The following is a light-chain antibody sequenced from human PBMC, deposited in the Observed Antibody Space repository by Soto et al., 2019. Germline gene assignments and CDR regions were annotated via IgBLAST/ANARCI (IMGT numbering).Light chain of an antibody. CDR3: QQRRNWPIT. CDR1: ESVSSK. V-gene: IGKV3-11*01. J-gene: IGKJ5*01. CDR2: DAS. Sequence: EILITQSPATLSVSPGERATLSCRASESVSSKLVWYQKKPGQPPRLLIHDASTRDTGIPARFSGSGSGTDFTLTISRIEPEDFEVYYCQQRRNWPITFGQGTRLEIK.